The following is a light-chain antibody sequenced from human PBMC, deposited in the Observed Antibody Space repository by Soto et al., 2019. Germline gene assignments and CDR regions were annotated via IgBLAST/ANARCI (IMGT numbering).Light chain of an antibody. V-gene: IGKV1-9*01. Sequence: DIQLTQSPSFLSASVGDTVTITCRASQGMSTYLAWSQQKRGKVPKLLIRSASTLQSVVPPRLSGGESGSAFTLQIKTLRPDGLVIYYCQQIIGYQLVFGGGTNGELK. J-gene: IGKJ4*01. CDR2: SAS. CDR3: QQIIGYQLV. CDR1: QGMSTY.